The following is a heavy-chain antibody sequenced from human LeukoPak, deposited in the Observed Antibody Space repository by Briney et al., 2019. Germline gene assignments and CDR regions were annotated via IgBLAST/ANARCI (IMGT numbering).Heavy chain of an antibody. CDR1: GFTFSSYA. Sequence: GGSLRLSCAGSGFTFSSYAMHWVRQAPGKGLEWVAVISYDGSNKYYADSVKGRFTISRDNSKNTLYLQMNSLRAEDSAVYYCARGPYYYDSSGFWHFDYWGQGTLVTVSS. V-gene: IGHV3-30-3*01. CDR3: ARGPYYYDSSGFWHFDY. CDR2: ISYDGSNK. J-gene: IGHJ4*02. D-gene: IGHD3-22*01.